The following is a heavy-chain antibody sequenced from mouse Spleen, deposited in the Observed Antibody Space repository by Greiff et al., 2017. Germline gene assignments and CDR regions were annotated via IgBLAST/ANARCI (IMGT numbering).Heavy chain of an antibody. J-gene: IGHJ4*01. Sequence: EVKLVESGGGLVKLGGSLKLSCAASGFTFSSYAMSWVRQTPEKRLEWVATISSGGGNTYYPDSVKGRFTISRDNAKNTLYLQMSSLKSEDTAMYYCARQGYRYGRGYYAMDYWGQGTSVTVSS. V-gene: IGHV5-9*04. CDR3: ARQGYRYGRGYYAMDY. CDR2: ISSGGGNT. CDR1: GFTFSSYA. D-gene: IGHD2-14*01.